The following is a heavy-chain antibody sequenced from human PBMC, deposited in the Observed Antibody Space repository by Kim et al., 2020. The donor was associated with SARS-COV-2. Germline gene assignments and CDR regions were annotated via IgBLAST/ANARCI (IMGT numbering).Heavy chain of an antibody. D-gene: IGHD1-26*01. V-gene: IGHV1-18*01. J-gene: IGHJ4*02. Sequence: AQDLQGRVTMTTDTSTSPAYMELRSLRSDDTAVYYCARPRTGSYYTFDYWGQGTLVTVSS. CDR3: ARPRTGSYYTFDY.